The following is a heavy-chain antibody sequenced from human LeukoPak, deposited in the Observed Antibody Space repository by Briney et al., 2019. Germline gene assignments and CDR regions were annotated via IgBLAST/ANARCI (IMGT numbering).Heavy chain of an antibody. Sequence: SVKVSCKASGGTFNNYNIMWVRQAPGQGLEWMGRIDPMLGVTNYAQKFQDRVKITADKFTNTAYIELSSLRSEDTAVYYCARNILTGYYDYWGQGTLVTVSS. CDR3: ARNILTGYYDY. V-gene: IGHV1-69*02. CDR2: IDPMLGVT. J-gene: IGHJ4*02. D-gene: IGHD3-9*01. CDR1: GGTFNNYN.